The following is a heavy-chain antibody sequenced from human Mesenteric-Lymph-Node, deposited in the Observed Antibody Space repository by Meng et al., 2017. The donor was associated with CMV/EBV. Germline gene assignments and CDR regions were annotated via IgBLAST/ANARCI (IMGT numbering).Heavy chain of an antibody. V-gene: IGHV3-74*01. J-gene: IGHJ4*02. D-gene: IGHD3-10*02. CDR3: ARDLNTILGFDY. CDR2: LNSAGSST. CDR1: GFTFSNYW. Sequence: SCAASGFTFSNYWMHWVRQAPGKGLVWVSRLNSAGSSTSYADSVKGRFTISRDNAKNTLYLQMDSLRAEDTAVYYCARDLNTILGFDYWGQGTLVTVSS.